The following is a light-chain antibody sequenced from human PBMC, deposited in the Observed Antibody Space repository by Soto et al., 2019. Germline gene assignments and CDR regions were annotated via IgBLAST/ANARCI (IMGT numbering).Light chain of an antibody. V-gene: IGKV4-1*01. Sequence: DIVMTQSPDSLAVSLGERATINCKSSQSVLYSSKNRNYLAWYQQKPGQPPKLLIYWASTRESGVPDRFSGSGSATDFTLTISSLQAEDVAVYYCQQYYSTPWTFGQGTKVEIK. J-gene: IGKJ1*01. CDR2: WAS. CDR1: QSVLYSSKNRNY. CDR3: QQYYSTPWT.